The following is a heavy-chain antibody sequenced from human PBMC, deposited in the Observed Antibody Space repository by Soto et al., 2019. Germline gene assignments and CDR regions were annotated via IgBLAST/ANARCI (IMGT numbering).Heavy chain of an antibody. CDR2: IYHSGST. CDR3: ATNEFGTPSGLDF. V-gene: IGHV4-4*02. CDR1: GGSISSSNW. Sequence: SATLSLTCSVSGGSISSSNWWSWVRQPPGQGLEWIGEIYHSGSTNYNPSLKSRVTISVDKSKNQFSLKLSSVTAADTAVYDCATNEFGTPSGLDFWGQAITVTV. D-gene: IGHD1-1*01. J-gene: IGHJ6*02.